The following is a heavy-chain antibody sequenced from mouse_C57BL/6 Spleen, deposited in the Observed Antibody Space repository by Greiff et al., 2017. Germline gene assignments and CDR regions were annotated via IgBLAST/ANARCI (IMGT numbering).Heavy chain of an antibody. D-gene: IGHD3-2*02. CDR2: IYPGDGDT. J-gene: IGHJ4*01. V-gene: IGHV1-82*01. CDR3: AREGAQAPYYYAMDY. Sequence: QVQLQQSGPELVKPGASVKISCKASGYAFSSSWMNWVKQRPGKGLEWIGRIYPGDGDTNYNGKFKGKATLTADKSSSTAYMQLSSLTSEDSAVYFCAREGAQAPYYYAMDYWGQGTSVTVAS. CDR1: GYAFSSSW.